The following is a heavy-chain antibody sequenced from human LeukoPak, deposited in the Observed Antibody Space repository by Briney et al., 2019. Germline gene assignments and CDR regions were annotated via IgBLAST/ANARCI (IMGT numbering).Heavy chain of an antibody. J-gene: IGHJ4*02. D-gene: IGHD6-19*01. V-gene: IGHV3-30*04. CDR2: ILYDGRNK. Sequence: TGGSLRLSCAASGFTFSSFPIHWVRQAPGKGLEWVAVILYDGRNKYYADSVKGRFTISRDNSKNTLYLQMNSLRAEDTAVYYCARGLISGWYFDYWGQGTLVTVSS. CDR3: ARGLISGWYFDY. CDR1: GFTFSSFP.